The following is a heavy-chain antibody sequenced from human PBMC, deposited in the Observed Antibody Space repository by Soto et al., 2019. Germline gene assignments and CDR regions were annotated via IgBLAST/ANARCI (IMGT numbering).Heavy chain of an antibody. CDR1: GDSISNSRFY. CDR2: IYHTGNA. J-gene: IGHJ5*02. Sequence: QLQLQESGPGLVKSSETLSLTCSVSGDSISNSRFYWAWIRQPPGEGQEWIGSIYHTGNAYYNPSRKSRVTILVDTTKNQFSLKLTSVTAADTALYYCARDYFDSSAYTTNWFDPWGQGTLVTVAS. D-gene: IGHD3-22*01. CDR3: ARDYFDSSAYTTNWFDP. V-gene: IGHV4-39*01.